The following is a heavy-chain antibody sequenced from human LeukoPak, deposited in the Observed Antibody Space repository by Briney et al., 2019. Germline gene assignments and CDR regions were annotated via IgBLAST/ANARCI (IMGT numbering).Heavy chain of an antibody. D-gene: IGHD2-21*01. Sequence: GGSLRLSCAASGFTFNIYSMNWVRQAPGKGLEWVSSISSSASTIYYADSVKGRFTISRDNAKNSLYLQTNSLRDEDTAVYYCASLIGIDNWGQGTLVTVSS. CDR1: GFTFNIYS. CDR2: ISSSASTI. CDR3: ASLIGIDN. J-gene: IGHJ4*02. V-gene: IGHV3-48*02.